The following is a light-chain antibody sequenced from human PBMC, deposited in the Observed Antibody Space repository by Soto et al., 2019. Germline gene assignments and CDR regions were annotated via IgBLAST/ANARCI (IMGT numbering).Light chain of an antibody. CDR3: QQRRNRTWT. V-gene: IGKV3D-20*02. J-gene: IGKJ1*01. CDR2: GAS. Sequence: EVVMTLSPGTLSLSTGERATRPCRASQSVSSSYLAGYQQKPGKAPRLIIFGASNRAAGIPARFSGSGSGTDFTLTSSSLEPEDVAVYYSQQRRNRTWTFGEGTKVDIK. CDR1: QSVSSSY.